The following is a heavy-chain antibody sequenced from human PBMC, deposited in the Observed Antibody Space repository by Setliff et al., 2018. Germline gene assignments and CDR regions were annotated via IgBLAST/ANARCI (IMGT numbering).Heavy chain of an antibody. CDR1: GGTFSSYA. V-gene: IGHV1-69*06. CDR3: ALEYSNSSPTVYYYMDV. Sequence: SVKVSCKASGGTFSSYAISWVRQAPGQGLEWMGRIIPLFETTNYVEKFQGRVTITADKSTGTAYMELSRLTSEDTAVYYCALEYSNSSPTVYYYMDVWGKGTTVTVSS. J-gene: IGHJ6*03. CDR2: IIPLFETT. D-gene: IGHD6-6*01.